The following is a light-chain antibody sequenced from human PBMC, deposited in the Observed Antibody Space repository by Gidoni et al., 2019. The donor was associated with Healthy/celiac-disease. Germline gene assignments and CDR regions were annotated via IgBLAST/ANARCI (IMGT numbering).Light chain of an antibody. CDR2: AAS. Sequence: DIQMTQSPSSLSASVGDRVTITCRASQSISSYLNWYQQKPGKAPKLLIYAASSLQSGVPSRFSASGSGTDFTLTISSLQPEDFATYYCQQSYSTPLTFXGXTKVEIK. CDR1: QSISSY. J-gene: IGKJ4*01. V-gene: IGKV1-39*01. CDR3: QQSYSTPLT.